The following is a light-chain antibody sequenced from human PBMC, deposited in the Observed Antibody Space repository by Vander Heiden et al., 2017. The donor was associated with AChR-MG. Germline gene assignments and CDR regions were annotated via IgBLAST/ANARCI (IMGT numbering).Light chain of an antibody. V-gene: IGKV1-33*01. CDR2: DAS. J-gene: IGKJ3*01. CDR1: QDINNY. Sequence: DIQMTQSPSPLSASVGDRVTITCQASQDINNYLNWYQQKPGKAPKLLIYDASNLETGVPSRFSGSGSGTDFTFTISSLQPEDIATYYCQQYDNLPPFTFGPGTKVDIK. CDR3: QQYDNLPPFT.